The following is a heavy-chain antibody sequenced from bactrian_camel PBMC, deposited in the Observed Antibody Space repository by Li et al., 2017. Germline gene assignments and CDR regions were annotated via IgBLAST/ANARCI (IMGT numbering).Heavy chain of an antibody. CDR2: IDTYGSA. CDR1: GYTASSYY. CDR3: AAESTRLPDGVCSGGTNAEY. D-gene: IGHD2*01. Sequence: VQLVESGGGSVQAGGSLSLSCAASGYTASSYYMGWFRQTPGKEREGLAAIDTYGSATYAASVRGRFTISKDSAKNTLYLQMNSLKPEDTAMYYCAAESTRLPDGVCSGGTNAEYRGQGTQVTVS. J-gene: IGHJ4*01. V-gene: IGHV3S53*01.